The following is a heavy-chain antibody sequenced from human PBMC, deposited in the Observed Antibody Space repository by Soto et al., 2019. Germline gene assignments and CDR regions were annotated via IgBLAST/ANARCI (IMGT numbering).Heavy chain of an antibody. CDR3: ARAPTYSYGSGSPYYFYAMDV. V-gene: IGHV4-59*01. Sequence: QVQLQQSGPGLVRPSETLSLTCTVSGDSISRYYWSWIRQSPGKGLEWIGYIYDGGSSRYNPSPRSRVTISADTSENQFSLKLSSVTAADTAVYYCARAPTYSYGSGSPYYFYAMDVWGQGTTVTVSS. D-gene: IGHD3-10*01. J-gene: IGHJ6*02. CDR1: GDSISRYY. CDR2: IYDGGSS.